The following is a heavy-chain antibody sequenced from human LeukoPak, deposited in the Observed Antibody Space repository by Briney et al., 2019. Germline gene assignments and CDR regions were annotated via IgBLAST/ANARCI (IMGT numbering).Heavy chain of an antibody. Sequence: GASVKVSCKASGYSFTGYSLHWVRQAPGQGLEWMGWINPNTGGTNYAQKFQGRVTMTRDTSTRTVYMELTSLRSEDTAVYHCARDYNVGGPYYGMDVWGQGTTVTVSS. CDR2: INPNTGGT. V-gene: IGHV1-2*02. D-gene: IGHD1-1*01. CDR1: GYSFTGYS. J-gene: IGHJ6*02. CDR3: ARDYNVGGPYYGMDV.